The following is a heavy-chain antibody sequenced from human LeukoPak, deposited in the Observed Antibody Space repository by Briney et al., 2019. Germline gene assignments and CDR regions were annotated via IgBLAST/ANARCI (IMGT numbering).Heavy chain of an antibody. Sequence: GGSLRLSCTVSGFNFNNYAMGWVRQAPGKGLEWVSGISSTGGSTYYADSLRGRFTISRDNAKNSLYLQMNSLRAEDTAVYYCARGYYGDPSQVYYFDYWGQGTLVTVSS. CDR3: ARGYYGDPSQVYYFDY. V-gene: IGHV3-23*01. D-gene: IGHD4-17*01. CDR1: GFNFNNYA. CDR2: ISSTGGST. J-gene: IGHJ4*02.